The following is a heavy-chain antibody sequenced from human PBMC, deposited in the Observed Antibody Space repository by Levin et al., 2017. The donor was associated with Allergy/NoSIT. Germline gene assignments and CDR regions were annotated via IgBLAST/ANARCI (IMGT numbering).Heavy chain of an antibody. CDR2: IRNKAHGGTT. J-gene: IGHJ4*02. D-gene: IGHD3-16*02. CDR1: GFTFGDYA. CDR3: ARGGPPNYDYNWGSYRDGYFDY. Sequence: GGSLRLSCTGSGFTFGDYAMSWVRQAPGKGLEWVGFIRNKAHGGTTEYAASVKGRLTIARDDSKSIAYLQMNSLKTEDTAVYFSARGGPPNYDYNWGSYRDGYFDYWGQGTLVTVSS. V-gene: IGHV3-49*04.